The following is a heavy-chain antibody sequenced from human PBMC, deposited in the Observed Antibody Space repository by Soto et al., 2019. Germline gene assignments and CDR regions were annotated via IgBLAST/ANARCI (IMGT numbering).Heavy chain of an antibody. CDR3: ARVSSGNYYDNSGYYYSDY. J-gene: IGHJ4*02. CDR1: GGSISSGGYY. D-gene: IGHD3-22*01. CDR2: IYYSVSP. V-gene: IGHV4-31*03. Sequence: QVQLQESGPGLVKPSQTLSLTCTVSGGSISSGGYYWSWFREHPGKGLEWIGYIYYSVSPYYNPYLTRRVTIPVDTSKNQFSLKLSSETAADTAVYYCARVSSGNYYDNSGYYYSDYWGEGTLVPVSS.